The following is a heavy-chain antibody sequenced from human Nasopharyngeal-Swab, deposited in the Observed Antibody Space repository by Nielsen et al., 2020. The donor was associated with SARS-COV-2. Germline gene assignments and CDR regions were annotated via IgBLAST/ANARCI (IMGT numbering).Heavy chain of an antibody. V-gene: IGHV4-34*01. D-gene: IGHD3-10*01. CDR2: INHSGST. CDR3: ARETLWFRELLGPPHYYYGMDV. J-gene: IGHJ6*02. CDR1: GGSFSGYY. Sequence: SETLSLTCAVYGGSFSGYYWSWIRQPPGKGLEWIGEINHSGSTNYNPSLKSRVTISVDTSKNQFSLKLSSVTAADTVVYYCARETLWFRELLGPPHYYYGMDVWGQGTTVTVSS.